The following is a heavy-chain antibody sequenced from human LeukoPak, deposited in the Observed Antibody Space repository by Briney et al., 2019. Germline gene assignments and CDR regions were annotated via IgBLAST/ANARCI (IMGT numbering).Heavy chain of an antibody. V-gene: IGHV4-59*08. CDR3: ARHKEDHVLRYFEWGSLYFDY. D-gene: IGHD3-9*01. CDR1: GGSISSYY. CDR2: IYYSGST. J-gene: IGHJ4*02. Sequence: SETLSLTCTVSGGSISSYYWSWIRQPPGKGLEWIGYIYYSGSTNYNPSLKSRVTISVDTSKNQFSLKLSSVTAADTAVYYCARHKEDHVLRYFEWGSLYFDYWGQGTLVTVSS.